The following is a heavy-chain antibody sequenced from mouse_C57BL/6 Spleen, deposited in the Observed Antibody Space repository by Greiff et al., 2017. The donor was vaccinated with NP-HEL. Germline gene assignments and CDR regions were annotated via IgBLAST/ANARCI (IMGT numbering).Heavy chain of an antibody. CDR3: ARGGYSNSFDY. D-gene: IGHD2-5*01. Sequence: EVQLQQSGPELVKPGASVKISCKASGYTFTDYYMNWVKQSHGKSFEWIGDINPNNGGTSYNQKFKGKATLTVDKSSSTAYMELRSLTSEDSAVYYCARGGYSNSFDYWGQGTTLTVSS. CDR2: INPNNGGT. J-gene: IGHJ2*01. V-gene: IGHV1-26*01. CDR1: GYTFTDYY.